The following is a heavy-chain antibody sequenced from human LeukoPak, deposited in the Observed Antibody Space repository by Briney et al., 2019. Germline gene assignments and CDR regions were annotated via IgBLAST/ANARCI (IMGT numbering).Heavy chain of an antibody. D-gene: IGHD2-15*01. V-gene: IGHV4-34*01. CDR2: INHSGST. CDR3: ARGHPYCSGGSCYSGNYYYGTDV. J-gene: IGHJ6*02. Sequence: SETLSLTCAVYGGSFSGYYWSWVRQPPGKGLEWIGEINHSGSTNYNPSLKSRVTISVDTSKNQFSLKLSSVTAADTAVYYCARGHPYCSGGSCYSGNYYYGTDVWGQGTTVTVSS. CDR1: GGSFSGYY.